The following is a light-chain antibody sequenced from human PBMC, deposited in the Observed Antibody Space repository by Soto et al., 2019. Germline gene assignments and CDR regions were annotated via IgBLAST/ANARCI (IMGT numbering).Light chain of an antibody. V-gene: IGKV3-20*01. CDR3: QQYNSWWT. Sequence: EIVLTQSPGTLSVSPGERATLSCRASQSVSSSFVAWFQQKPGQAPRLLIYDASNRATGIPARFSGSGSGTEFTLTISSLQPDDFATYYCQQYNSWWTFGQGTKVDIK. CDR2: DAS. CDR1: QSVSSSF. J-gene: IGKJ1*01.